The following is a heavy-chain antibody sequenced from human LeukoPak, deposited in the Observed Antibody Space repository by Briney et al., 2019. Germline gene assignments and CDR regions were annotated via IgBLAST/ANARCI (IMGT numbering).Heavy chain of an antibody. CDR3: AKALLSITTSFDY. V-gene: IGHV3-30*04. CDR2: ISYDGSNK. Sequence: GSLRLSCAASGFTFSSYAMHWVRQAPGKGLEWVAVISYDGSNKYYADSVKGRFTISRDNSKNTLYLQMNSLRAEDTAVYYCAKALLSITTSFDYWGQGTLVTVSS. J-gene: IGHJ4*02. CDR1: GFTFSSYA. D-gene: IGHD3-22*01.